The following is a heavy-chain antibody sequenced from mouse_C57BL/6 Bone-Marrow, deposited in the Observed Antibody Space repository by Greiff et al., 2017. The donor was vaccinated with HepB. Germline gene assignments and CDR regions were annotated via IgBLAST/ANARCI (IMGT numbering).Heavy chain of an antibody. Sequence: EVQLQESGAELVRPGASVKLSCTASGFNIKDDYMHWVKQRPEQGLEWIGWIDPENGDTEYASKFQGKATITADTSSNTAYLQLSSLTSEDTAVYYCTTGYYAMDYWGQGTSVTVSS. CDR2: IDPENGDT. CDR1: GFNIKDDY. CDR3: TTGYYAMDY. V-gene: IGHV14-4*01. J-gene: IGHJ4*01.